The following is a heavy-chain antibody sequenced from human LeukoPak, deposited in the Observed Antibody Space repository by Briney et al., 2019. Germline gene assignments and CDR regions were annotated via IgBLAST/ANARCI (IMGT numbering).Heavy chain of an antibody. CDR3: ARLIVVVTATV. D-gene: IGHD2-21*02. J-gene: IGHJ4*02. CDR2: INHSGST. CDR1: GGSFSGYY. V-gene: IGHV4-34*01. Sequence: PSETLSLTCAVYGGSFSGYYWSWIRQPPGKGLEWIGEINHSGSTNYNPSLKSRVTISVDTSKNQFSLKLSSVTAADTAVYYCARLIVVVTATVWGQGTLVTVSS.